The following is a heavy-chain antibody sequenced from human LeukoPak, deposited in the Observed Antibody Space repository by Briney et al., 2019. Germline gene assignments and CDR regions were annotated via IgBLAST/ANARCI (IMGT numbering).Heavy chain of an antibody. V-gene: IGHV1-2*06. D-gene: IGHD2-2*01. CDR1: GYTFTGYY. CDR2: INPNRGGT. Sequence: ASVKVSCKASGYTFTGYYMHWVRQAPGQGLEWMGRINPNRGGTNYAQKFQGRVTMTRDTSISTAYMELSRLRSDDTAVYYCARDPSSTDAFDIWGQGTMVTVSS. CDR3: ARDPSSTDAFDI. J-gene: IGHJ3*02.